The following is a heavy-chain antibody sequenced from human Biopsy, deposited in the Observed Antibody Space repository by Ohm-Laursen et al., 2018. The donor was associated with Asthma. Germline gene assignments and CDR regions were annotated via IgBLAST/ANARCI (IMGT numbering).Heavy chain of an antibody. D-gene: IGHD6-19*01. V-gene: IGHV4-39*01. CDR3: VGQSGYRSGWPKLLFVYYGMDV. Sequence: SETLSLTCTVSGGSISNSNYYWGWIRQSPGKGLEWIGSLHYSGSPYYTFYNPSLESRVTISLDASKNEFSLRLTYVTAADTAQYYCVGQSGYRSGWPKLLFVYYGMDVWGQGTTATVSS. CDR2: LHYSGSPYYT. CDR1: GGSISNSNYY. J-gene: IGHJ6*02.